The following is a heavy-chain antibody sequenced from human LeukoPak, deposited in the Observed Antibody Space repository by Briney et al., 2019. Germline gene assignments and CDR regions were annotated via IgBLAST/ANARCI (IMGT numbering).Heavy chain of an antibody. V-gene: IGHV3-7*03. Sequence: ETLSLTCAVYGGSFSGYYWSWIRQPPGKGLEWVANIKQDGSDKYYVDSVKGRFTISRDNAKNSLYLQMNSLRAEDTAVYYCARAPWAAAEFDFWGQGTLVTVSS. J-gene: IGHJ4*02. CDR3: ARAPWAAAEFDF. D-gene: IGHD6-13*01. CDR2: IKQDGSDK. CDR1: GGSFSGYY.